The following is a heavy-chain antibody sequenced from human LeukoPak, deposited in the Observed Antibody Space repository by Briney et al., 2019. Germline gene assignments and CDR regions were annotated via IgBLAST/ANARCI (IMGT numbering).Heavy chain of an antibody. D-gene: IGHD1-1*01. V-gene: IGHV3-21*01. CDR3: ARALTTLTYEGY. CDR2: ISGSNSYI. Sequence: VSSISGSNSYIFYADSVKGRFTVSRDNAKDSPYLQMNSLRAEDTAVYYCARALTTLTYEGYWGQGTLVTVSS. J-gene: IGHJ4*02.